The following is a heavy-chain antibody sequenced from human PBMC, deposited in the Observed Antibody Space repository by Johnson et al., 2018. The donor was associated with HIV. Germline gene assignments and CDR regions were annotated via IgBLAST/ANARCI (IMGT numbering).Heavy chain of an antibody. V-gene: IGHV3-11*04. CDR3: ARDLYYYSAAFDI. CDR1: GFTFSDYY. Sequence: QVQLVESGGGLVKPGGSLRLSCAASGFTFSDYYMSWIRQAPGKGLEWVSYISSSGSTIYYAYSVKGLFTISRDNAKNSLYLQMNSLRAEDTAVYYGARDLYYYSAAFDIWGQGTMVTVSS. D-gene: IGHD3-22*01. J-gene: IGHJ3*02. CDR2: ISSSGSTI.